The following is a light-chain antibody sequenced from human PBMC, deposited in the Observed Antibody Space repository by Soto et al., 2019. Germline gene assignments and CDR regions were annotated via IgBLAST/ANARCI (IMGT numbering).Light chain of an antibody. J-gene: IGKJ1*01. CDR1: QTVSSAR. CDR3: HQYGSSPWT. Sequence: ENVLTQSPGTLSLSPGERATLSCLASQTVSSARLAWFQQKPGQAPRLLIYGASSRAPGIPDRFSGSGSETDFTLTITRLESEDFAVYSCHQYGSSPWTFGQGTKVDIK. CDR2: GAS. V-gene: IGKV3-20*01.